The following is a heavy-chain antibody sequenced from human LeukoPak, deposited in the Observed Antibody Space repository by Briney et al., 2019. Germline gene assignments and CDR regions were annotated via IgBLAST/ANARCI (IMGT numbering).Heavy chain of an antibody. CDR1: GFTFSSYA. CDR2: ISGSGGST. Sequence: GGSLRLSCAASGFTFSSYAMSWVRQAPGKGLEWVSAISGSGGSTYYADSVKGRFTISRDNSKNTLYLQMNSLRAEDTAVYYCAKCAQAYDFWSGYCHFDYWGQGTLVTVSS. V-gene: IGHV3-23*01. D-gene: IGHD3-3*01. CDR3: AKCAQAYDFWSGYCHFDY. J-gene: IGHJ4*02.